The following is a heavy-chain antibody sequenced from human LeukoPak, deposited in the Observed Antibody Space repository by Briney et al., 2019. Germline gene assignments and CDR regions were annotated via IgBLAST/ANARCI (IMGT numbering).Heavy chain of an antibody. CDR3: ARDLGYYDSSGP. V-gene: IGHV3-21*01. Sequence: PGGSLRLSCAAPGFTFSSYSMNWVRQAPGKGLEWVSSISSSSSYIYYADSVKGRFTISRDNAKNSLYLQMNSLRAEDTAVYYCARDLGYYDSSGPWGQGTLVTVSS. CDR2: ISSSSSYI. D-gene: IGHD3-22*01. CDR1: GFTFSSYS. J-gene: IGHJ5*02.